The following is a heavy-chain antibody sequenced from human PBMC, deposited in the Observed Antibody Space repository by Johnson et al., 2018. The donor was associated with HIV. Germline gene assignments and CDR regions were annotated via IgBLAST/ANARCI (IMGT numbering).Heavy chain of an antibody. CDR2: IRYDGSNK. CDR3: AKDLFTEREDDAFDI. Sequence: QVQLVESGGGVVQPGRSLRLSCAASGFTFSSYGMHWVRQAPGKGLAWVAFIRYDGSNKYYADAVKGRFTISRDNSKNTLYLQMNSLRAEDTAVYYCAKDLFTEREDDAFDIWGQGTMVTVSS. CDR1: GFTFSSYG. D-gene: IGHD1-26*01. J-gene: IGHJ3*02. V-gene: IGHV3-30*02.